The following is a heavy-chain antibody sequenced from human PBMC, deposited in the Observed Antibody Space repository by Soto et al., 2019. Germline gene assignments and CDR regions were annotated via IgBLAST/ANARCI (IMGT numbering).Heavy chain of an antibody. Sequence: QVQLGESGGGVVQPGKSLRLSCVASGFTFSNFGMHWVRQAPGKGLEWVTVISYDGRITYYADSMKGRFTISRDNSKNTLYLQMNSLRPDDTAMYYCARTTVAVPFDYWGQGTLVVVSS. CDR2: ISYDGRIT. D-gene: IGHD4-17*01. CDR1: GFTFSNFG. CDR3: ARTTVAVPFDY. J-gene: IGHJ4*02. V-gene: IGHV3-30*03.